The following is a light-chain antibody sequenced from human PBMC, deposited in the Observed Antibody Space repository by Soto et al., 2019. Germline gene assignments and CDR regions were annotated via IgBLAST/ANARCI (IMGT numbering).Light chain of an antibody. Sequence: EIVMTQSPATLSVSPGERATLSCRASQSVSSNLAWYQQKPGQAPRLLIYGASTRATGIPARFSGSGSGTVFSLTISSLQSEDFAVYYCQQYITFGQGTRLEIK. CDR3: QQYIT. CDR2: GAS. CDR1: QSVSSN. V-gene: IGKV3-15*01. J-gene: IGKJ5*01.